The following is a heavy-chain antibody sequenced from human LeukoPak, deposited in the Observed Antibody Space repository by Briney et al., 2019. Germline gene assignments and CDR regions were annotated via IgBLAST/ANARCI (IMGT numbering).Heavy chain of an antibody. D-gene: IGHD5-12*01. V-gene: IGHV3-23*01. CDR2: ISGSSSST. CDR3: AKDSAVATPPDY. Sequence: PGGSLRLSCAASGFTFSSYAMSWVRQAPGKGLEWVSAISGSSSSTYYADSVKGQFTISRDNSKNTVYLQMNSLRAEDTAVYYCAKDSAVATPPDYWGQGTLVTVSS. CDR1: GFTFSSYA. J-gene: IGHJ4*02.